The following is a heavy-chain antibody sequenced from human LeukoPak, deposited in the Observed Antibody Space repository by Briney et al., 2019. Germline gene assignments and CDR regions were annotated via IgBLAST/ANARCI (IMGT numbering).Heavy chain of an antibody. CDR3: VRSRSSSYFDY. J-gene: IGHJ4*02. D-gene: IGHD6-13*01. CDR1: GGSFSGYY. CDR2: INHSGST. Sequence: PSETLSLTCAVYGGSFSGYYWSWIRQPPGKGLEWIGEINHSGSTNYNPSLKSRVTISVDTSKNQFSLKLSSVTAADTAVYYCVRSRSSSYFDYWGQGTLVTVSS. V-gene: IGHV4-34*01.